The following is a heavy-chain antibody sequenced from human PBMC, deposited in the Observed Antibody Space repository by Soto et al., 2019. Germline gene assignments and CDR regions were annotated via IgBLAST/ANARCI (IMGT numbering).Heavy chain of an antibody. Sequence: EVQLVESGGGLVQSGGSLRLSCAASGFTFSSYEMNWVRQAPGKGLEWVSYIGSSGSTIYYADPVKGRFTISRDNAQNSLFLQMNSLRAEDTAVYYCARGGYCYSTSCYRLNAFDIWGQGTMVTVSS. CDR2: IGSSGSTI. D-gene: IGHD2-2*03. CDR3: ARGGYCYSTSCYRLNAFDI. J-gene: IGHJ3*02. V-gene: IGHV3-48*03. CDR1: GFTFSSYE.